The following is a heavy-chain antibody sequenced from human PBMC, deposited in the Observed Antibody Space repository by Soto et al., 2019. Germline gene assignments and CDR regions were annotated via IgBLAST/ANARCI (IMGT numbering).Heavy chain of an antibody. Sequence: ASVKVSCKASGYTFTGYYVHWVRQAPGQGLEWMGWINPNSGDTYLAQRFQGRVTMNRDTSIGTAYMELRGLTSDDTAEYYCAKGGAIVADATRVYLYNAMDVWGQGTTVTVSS. CDR2: INPNSGDT. D-gene: IGHD5-12*01. J-gene: IGHJ6*02. CDR1: GYTFTGYY. V-gene: IGHV1-2*02. CDR3: AKGGAIVADATRVYLYNAMDV.